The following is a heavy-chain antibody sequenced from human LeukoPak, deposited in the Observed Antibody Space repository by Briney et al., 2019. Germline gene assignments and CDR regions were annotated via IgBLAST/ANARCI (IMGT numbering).Heavy chain of an antibody. J-gene: IGHJ4*02. CDR3: ARDEPGTTYFDY. CDR1: GYTFTGYY. V-gene: IGHV1-2*02. Sequence: GASVKVSCKASGYTFTGYYMHWGRQAPGQELEWMGWINPNSGGTNYAQKFQGRVTMTRDTSVSTAYMELSSLRSDDTAVYYCARDEPGTTYFDYWGQGTLVIVSS. D-gene: IGHD1-7*01. CDR2: INPNSGGT.